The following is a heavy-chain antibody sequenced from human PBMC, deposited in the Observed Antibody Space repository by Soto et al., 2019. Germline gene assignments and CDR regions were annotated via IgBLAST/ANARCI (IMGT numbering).Heavy chain of an antibody. CDR2: ISSSGSTI. CDR1: GFTFSDYY. Sequence: QVQLVESGGGLFKPGGSLRLSCAASGFTFSDYYMSWISQSPGKGLEWVSYISSSGSTIHYADSVKGRFTISRDNAKNSLYRQMNSLRAENTAVYYYATGIGGGYYCYYMDVWGKGTTVTVSS. D-gene: IGHD3-10*01. J-gene: IGHJ6*03. CDR3: ATGIGGGYYCYYMDV. V-gene: IGHV3-11*01.